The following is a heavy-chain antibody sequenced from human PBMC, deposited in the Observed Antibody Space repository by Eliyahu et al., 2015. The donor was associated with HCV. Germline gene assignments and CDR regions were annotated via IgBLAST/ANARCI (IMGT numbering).Heavy chain of an antibody. D-gene: IGHD1-26*01. J-gene: IGHJ3*02. CDR1: GFTFXSYA. CDR2: ISYDGSNK. Sequence: QVQLVESGGGVVQPGRSLRLSCAASGFTFXSYAMHWVRQAPGKGLEWVAVISYDGSNKYYADSVKGRFTISRDNSKNTLYLQMNSLRAEDTAVYYCAREGRYSGSPPAFDIWGQGTMVTVSS. V-gene: IGHV3-30*04. CDR3: AREGRYSGSPPAFDI.